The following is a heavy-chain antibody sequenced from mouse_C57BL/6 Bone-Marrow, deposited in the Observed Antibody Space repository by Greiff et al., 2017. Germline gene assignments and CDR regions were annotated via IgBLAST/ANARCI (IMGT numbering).Heavy chain of an antibody. CDR1: GYTFTSYG. D-gene: IGHD1-1*01. V-gene: IGHV1-81*01. J-gene: IGHJ1*03. CDR3: ARGYDGSSLNWYFDV. CDR2: IYPSSGNT. Sequence: QVQLQQPGAELARPGASVKLSCKASGYTFTSYGISWVKQRTGQGLEWIGEIYPSSGNTNYNEKFKGKATLTADKSSSTAYMELRSLTSEVSAVYFCARGYDGSSLNWYFDVWGTGTTGTGSS.